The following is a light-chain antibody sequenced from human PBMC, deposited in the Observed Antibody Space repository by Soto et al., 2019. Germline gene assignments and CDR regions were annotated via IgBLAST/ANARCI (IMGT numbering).Light chain of an antibody. V-gene: IGKV1-39*01. Sequence: DIQMTHSPSSLSASVGDRVTITCRASQGISTYLNWYQQKPGKAPKLLTYAASSLQSGVPSRFSASGSGTDFTLTLNSLQPEDFATYYCQQGYSTPRTFGQGTKVDIK. CDR2: AAS. CDR1: QGISTY. CDR3: QQGYSTPRT. J-gene: IGKJ1*01.